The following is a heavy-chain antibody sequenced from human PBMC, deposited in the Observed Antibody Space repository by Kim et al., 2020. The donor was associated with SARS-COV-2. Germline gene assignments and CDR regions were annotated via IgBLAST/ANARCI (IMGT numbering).Heavy chain of an antibody. J-gene: IGHJ4*02. CDR1: GFTFSSYA. V-gene: IGHV3-23*01. D-gene: IGHD3-3*01. CDR2: ISGSGGST. Sequence: GGSLRLSCAASGFTFSSYAMSWVRQAPGKGLEWVSAISGSGGSTYYADSVKGRFTISRDNSKNTLYLQMNSLRAEDTAVYYCAKEESYDFWSGYYTGFYWGQGTLVTVSS. CDR3: AKEESYDFWSGYYTGFY.